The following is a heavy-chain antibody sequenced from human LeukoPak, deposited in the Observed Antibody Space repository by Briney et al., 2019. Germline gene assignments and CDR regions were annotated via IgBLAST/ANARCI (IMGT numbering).Heavy chain of an antibody. V-gene: IGHV4-34*01. Sequence: SETLSLTCAVYGGSFSGYYWSWIRQPPGKGLEWIGEINHSGSTNYNPSLKSRVTISVDTSKNQFSLKLSSVTAADTAVYYCARGPGYCSGGSCYRIINYYGMDVWGKGTTVTVSS. CDR2: INHSGST. D-gene: IGHD2-15*01. J-gene: IGHJ6*04. CDR3: ARGPGYCSGGSCYRIINYYGMDV. CDR1: GGSFSGYY.